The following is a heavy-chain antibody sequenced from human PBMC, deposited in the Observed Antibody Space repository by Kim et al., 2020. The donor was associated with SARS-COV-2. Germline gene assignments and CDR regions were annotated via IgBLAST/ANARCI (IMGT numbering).Heavy chain of an antibody. CDR1: GFTFSRHW. J-gene: IGHJ4*02. CDR3: VTNGWYLFDK. Sequence: GGSLRLSCVVSGFTFSRHWMTWVRQAPGKGLEWVATLTENGSEQFYVDSVKGRFTISRDNAKNSLYLQMSSLRAEDTALYYCVTNGWYLFDKWGQGTLIAVSS. V-gene: IGHV3-7*01. D-gene: IGHD6-19*01. CDR2: LTENGSEQ.